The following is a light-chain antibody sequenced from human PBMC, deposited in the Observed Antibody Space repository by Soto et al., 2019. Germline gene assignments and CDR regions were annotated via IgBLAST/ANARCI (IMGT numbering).Light chain of an antibody. CDR1: QSVTSTY. CDR2: GAS. CDR3: QQYGDSPIT. J-gene: IGKJ5*01. Sequence: ESVLTQTPGTLSLSPGERSTLCCKPSQSVTSTYLAWYQQKPGQAPRXXISGASSRATGVPDRFSGNGSGTDLTITITRLQPEDFELYYCQQYGDSPITFGQGTRLEIK. V-gene: IGKV3-20*01.